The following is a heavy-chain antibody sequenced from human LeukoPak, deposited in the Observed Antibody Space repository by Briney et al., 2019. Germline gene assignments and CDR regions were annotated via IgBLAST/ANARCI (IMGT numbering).Heavy chain of an antibody. CDR1: GFTFSSYS. J-gene: IGHJ4*02. D-gene: IGHD2-15*01. CDR3: ARDRVVVVAATGAFDY. Sequence: GGSLRLSCAASGFTFSSYSMNWVRQAPGKGLEWVSYISSSSSTIYYADSVKGRFTISRDNAKNSLYLQMNSLRAEDTAVYYCARDRVVVVAATGAFDYWGQGTLVTVSS. CDR2: ISSSSSTI. V-gene: IGHV3-48*04.